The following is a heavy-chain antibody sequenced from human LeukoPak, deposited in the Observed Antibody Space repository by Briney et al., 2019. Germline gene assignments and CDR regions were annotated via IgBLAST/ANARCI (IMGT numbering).Heavy chain of an antibody. J-gene: IGHJ4*02. V-gene: IGHV3-23*01. D-gene: IGHD6-6*01. CDR2: ISGSGGST. Sequence: GGSLGLSCAASGFTFSSYNMNWVRQAPGKGLEWVSAISGSGGSTYYADSVKGRFTISRDNSKNTLYLQMNSLRAEDTAVYYCAKDIRSSSLYDYWGQGTLVTVSS. CDR1: GFTFSSYN. CDR3: AKDIRSSSLYDY.